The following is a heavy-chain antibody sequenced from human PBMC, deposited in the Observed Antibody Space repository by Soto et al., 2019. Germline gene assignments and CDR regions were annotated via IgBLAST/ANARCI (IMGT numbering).Heavy chain of an antibody. CDR3: ATDHSSGWYSSHAFDI. Sequence: GASVKVSCKVSGYTLTKLSMHWVRQAPGKGLEWMGGFDPEDGETIYAQKFQGRVTMTEDTSTDTAYMELSSLRSEDTAVYYCATDHSSGWYSSHAFDIWGQGTMVTVSS. CDR1: GYTLTKLS. CDR2: FDPEDGET. D-gene: IGHD6-19*01. J-gene: IGHJ3*02. V-gene: IGHV1-24*01.